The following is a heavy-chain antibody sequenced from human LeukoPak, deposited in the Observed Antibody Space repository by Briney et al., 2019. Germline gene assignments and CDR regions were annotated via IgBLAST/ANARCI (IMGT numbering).Heavy chain of an antibody. CDR1: GFTFSDYY. Sequence: GGSLRLSCAASGFTFSDYYMSWIRQAPGKGLEWVSYISSSGSTIYYADSVKGRFTISRDNSKNTQYLQMNSLRTEDTAVFYCARGVRGVIIPYYFDYWGQGTLVTVSS. D-gene: IGHD3-10*01. CDR2: ISSSGSTI. J-gene: IGHJ4*02. V-gene: IGHV3-11*04. CDR3: ARGVRGVIIPYYFDY.